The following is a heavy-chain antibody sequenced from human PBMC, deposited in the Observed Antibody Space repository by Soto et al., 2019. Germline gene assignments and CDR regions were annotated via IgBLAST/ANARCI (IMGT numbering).Heavy chain of an antibody. V-gene: IGHV3-13*01. CDR3: TRATFGVGMDL. CDR1: GFTYNSYD. J-gene: IGHJ6*02. Sequence: EVQLVESGGGLVQPGGSLRLSCAAFGFTYNSYDMIWVRQVTGKGLEWIASMGDAGAREYSGSVKGRFIISRDNAKNSLYLQMDSLRVADTGVYYCTRATFGVGMDLWGHGTPVTVSS. CDR2: MGDAGAR. D-gene: IGHD3-10*01.